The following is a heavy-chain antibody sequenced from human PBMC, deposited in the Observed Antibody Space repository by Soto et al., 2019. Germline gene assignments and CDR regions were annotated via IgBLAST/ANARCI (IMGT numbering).Heavy chain of an antibody. Sequence: EVQLLESGGGLVQPGGSLRLSCAASGFTFSSYAMSWVRQAPGKGLEWVSAISGSGGSTYYADSVKGRFTISRDNSKNTLYLQMNSLRVEDTAVYYCAKEVWDYSNLYYYYYMDVWGKGTTVTVSS. CDR3: AKEVWDYSNLYYYYYMDV. V-gene: IGHV3-23*01. CDR1: GFTFSSYA. J-gene: IGHJ6*03. CDR2: ISGSGGST. D-gene: IGHD4-4*01.